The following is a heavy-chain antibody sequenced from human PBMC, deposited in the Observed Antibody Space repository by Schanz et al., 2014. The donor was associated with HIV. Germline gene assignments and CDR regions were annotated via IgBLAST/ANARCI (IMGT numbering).Heavy chain of an antibody. Sequence: EVQLVESGGGLVKPGGSLRLSCAASGFSFSSYSMNWVRQTPGKGLVRQAPGKGLEWVASISGGGGNTYYADSVKGRFIITRDISKNTLYLQMNRLRAEDTAVYFCANTEFPYSSSSDYYYGMDVWGQGTTVTVSS. CDR3: ANTEFPYSSSSDYYYGMDV. CDR1: GFSFSSYS. V-gene: IGHV3-23*04. D-gene: IGHD6-6*01. CDR2: ISGGGGNT. J-gene: IGHJ6*02.